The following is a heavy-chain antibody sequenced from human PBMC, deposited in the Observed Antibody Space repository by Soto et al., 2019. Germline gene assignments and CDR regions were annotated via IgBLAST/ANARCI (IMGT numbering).Heavy chain of an antibody. V-gene: IGHV3-66*01. D-gene: IGHD6-13*01. Sequence: GGSLRLSCAASGFTFSSYWMHWVRQAPGKGLEWVSVIYSGGSTYYADSVKGRYTISRDNAKNSLYLQMNSLRAEDTAVYYCARDLTPAGPPPFDPWGQGTLVTVSS. J-gene: IGHJ5*02. CDR3: ARDLTPAGPPPFDP. CDR1: GFTFSSYW. CDR2: IYSGGST.